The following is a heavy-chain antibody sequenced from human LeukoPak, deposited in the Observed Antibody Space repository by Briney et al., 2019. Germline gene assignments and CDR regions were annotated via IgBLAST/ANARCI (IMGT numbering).Heavy chain of an antibody. CDR3: ARDTVFGGKGDY. D-gene: IGHD4-23*01. CDR1: GFTFSSYE. J-gene: IGHJ4*02. CDR2: ISSSGSAI. Sequence: PGGSLRLSCAASGFTFSSYEMNWVRQAPGKGLEWVSYISSSGSAIYYADSVKGRFTISRDNAKNSLYLQMYSLRAEDTAVYYCARDTVFGGKGDYWGQGTLVTVSS. V-gene: IGHV3-48*03.